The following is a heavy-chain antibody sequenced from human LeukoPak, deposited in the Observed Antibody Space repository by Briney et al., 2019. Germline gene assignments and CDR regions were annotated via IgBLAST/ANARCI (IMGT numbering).Heavy chain of an antibody. CDR3: AADGDGYNYVVNY. V-gene: IGHV1-2*06. CDR1: GYTFTGYY. CDR2: INPNSGGT. Sequence: ASVKVSCKASGYTFTGYYMHWVRQAPGQGLEWMGRINPNSGGTKYAQKFQGRVTMTRDTSISTAYMELSSLRSDDTALYYCAADGDGYNYVVNYWGQGTLVTVSS. D-gene: IGHD5-24*01. J-gene: IGHJ4*02.